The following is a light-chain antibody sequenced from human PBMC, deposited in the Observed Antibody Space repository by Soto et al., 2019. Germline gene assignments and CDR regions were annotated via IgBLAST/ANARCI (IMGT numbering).Light chain of an antibody. Sequence: VLTQSPATLSFSPGKRATLSCRASKSVDFHLAWYQQKPGQAPRLLIYDASVRATGTPARFSGSGSGTAYTLTISSLEPEDFALYYCQQRSTWPTFGQGTRLEIK. V-gene: IGKV3-11*01. CDR1: KSVDFH. CDR2: DAS. J-gene: IGKJ5*01. CDR3: QQRSTWPT.